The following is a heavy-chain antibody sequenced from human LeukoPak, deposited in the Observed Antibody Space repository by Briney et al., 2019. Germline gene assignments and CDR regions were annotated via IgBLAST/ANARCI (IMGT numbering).Heavy chain of an antibody. CDR2: ISYDGSNK. Sequence: GGSLRLSCSASGFTFRSYAMHWVRRAPGKGLEWVAVISYDGSNKYYADSVKGRFTISRDNSKNTLYLQMNSLRAEDTAVYYCARDNYYDSSGPSYYYGMDVWGQGTTVTVSS. CDR1: GFTFRSYA. J-gene: IGHJ6*02. CDR3: ARDNYYDSSGPSYYYGMDV. D-gene: IGHD3-22*01. V-gene: IGHV3-30*04.